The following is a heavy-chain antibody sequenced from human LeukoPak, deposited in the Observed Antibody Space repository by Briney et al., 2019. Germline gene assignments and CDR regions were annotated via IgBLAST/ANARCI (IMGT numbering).Heavy chain of an antibody. Sequence: SETLSLTCTVSGGSISSSYYYWGWIRQPPGKGLEWIGSIYYSGSTDYNPTLKSRVTISVDTSKKQLSLKLRSVTAADTAVYYCAAYSGFDGRNYFDYWGQGFLVTVSS. D-gene: IGHD5-12*01. V-gene: IGHV4-39*01. CDR1: GGSISSSYYY. J-gene: IGHJ4*02. CDR2: IYYSGST. CDR3: AAYSGFDGRNYFDY.